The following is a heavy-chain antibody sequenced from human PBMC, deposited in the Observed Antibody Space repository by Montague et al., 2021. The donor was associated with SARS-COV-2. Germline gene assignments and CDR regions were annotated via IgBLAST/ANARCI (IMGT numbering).Heavy chain of an antibody. D-gene: IGHD3-22*01. CDR3: ARDGGIGDSGSNTWSYYYYGMDV. J-gene: IGHJ6*02. V-gene: IGHV4-61*02. CDR1: GGSISSGGSYY. Sequence: TLSLTCTVSGGSISSGGSYYWSWIWQPAGKGLEWIGRIHASGTTYYNPSLKGRVTISVDTSKNQFSLKLSSVTAADTAVYYCARDGGIGDSGSNTWSYYYYGMDVWGQGTTVTVSS. CDR2: IHASGTT.